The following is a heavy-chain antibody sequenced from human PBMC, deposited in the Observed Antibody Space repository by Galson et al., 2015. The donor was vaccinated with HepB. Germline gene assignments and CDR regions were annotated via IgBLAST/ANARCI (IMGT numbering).Heavy chain of an antibody. CDR2: ISGSGGST. D-gene: IGHD6-13*01. CDR1: GFTFSSYA. J-gene: IGHJ4*02. V-gene: IGHV3-23*01. CDR3: AKDVTVGSSWYHY. Sequence: SLRLSCAASGFTFSSYAMSWVRQAPGKGLEWVSAISGSGGSTYYADSVKGRFTISRDNSKNTLYLQMNSLRAEDTAVYYCAKDVTVGSSWYHYWGQGTLVTVSS.